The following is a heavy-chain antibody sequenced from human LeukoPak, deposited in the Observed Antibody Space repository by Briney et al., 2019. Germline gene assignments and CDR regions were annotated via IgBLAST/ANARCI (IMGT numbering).Heavy chain of an antibody. CDR3: ARVTGYRIEDYFDY. V-gene: IGHV4-39*07. Sequence: SETLSLTCTVSGASVSSSNYYWGWIRQPPGKGLEWDGSVYYTGSTYHNPSLKSRVTISVEASKNEFSLKLRSVTAADTAVYYCARVTGYRIEDYFDYWGQGTLVTVSS. D-gene: IGHD6-13*01. CDR2: VYYTGST. CDR1: GASVSSSNYY. J-gene: IGHJ4*02.